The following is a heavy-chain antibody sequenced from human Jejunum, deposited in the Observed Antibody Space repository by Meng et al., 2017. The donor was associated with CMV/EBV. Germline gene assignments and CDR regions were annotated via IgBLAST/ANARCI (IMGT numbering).Heavy chain of an antibody. J-gene: IGHJ5*02. Sequence: SGGSVSSSYYYWSWIRQPPGKGLEWIGSIYYRGSTNYNPSLKSRVTISIDTSKNRFSLNLSSVTAADTAVYYCARDKGGSYQANWFDPWGQGTLVTVSS. D-gene: IGHD1-26*01. V-gene: IGHV4-61*03. CDR1: GGSVSSSYYY. CDR3: ARDKGGSYQANWFDP. CDR2: IYYRGST.